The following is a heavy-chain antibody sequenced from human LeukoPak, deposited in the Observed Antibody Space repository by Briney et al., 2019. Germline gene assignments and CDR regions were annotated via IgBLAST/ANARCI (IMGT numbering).Heavy chain of an antibody. CDR1: GGSISNYY. CDR3: ARVGNGYNHFDY. CDR2: INYSGNT. D-gene: IGHD5-24*01. Sequence: SETLSLTCTVSGGSISNYYWSWIRQPPGKGLEWIAYINYSGNTNYNPSLKSRVTISVDTSKNHFSLKLNSVTAADTAVYYCARVGNGYNHFDYWGQGTLVTVSS. J-gene: IGHJ4*02. V-gene: IGHV4-59*08.